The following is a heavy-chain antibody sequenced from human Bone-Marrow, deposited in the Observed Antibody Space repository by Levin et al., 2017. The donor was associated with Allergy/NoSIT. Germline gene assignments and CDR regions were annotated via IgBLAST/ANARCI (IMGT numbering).Heavy chain of an antibody. Sequence: PGGSLRLSCIASGFDFSNYGMHWVRQAPGKGLEWVAVISFDSGDKHYADSVKGRFTISRDNSKNMLYLQMNSLSGEDTAVYYCAKQETESYFEYWGQGILVTVSS. V-gene: IGHV3-30*18. CDR2: ISFDSGDK. CDR3: AKQETESYFEY. J-gene: IGHJ4*02. CDR1: GFDFSNYG.